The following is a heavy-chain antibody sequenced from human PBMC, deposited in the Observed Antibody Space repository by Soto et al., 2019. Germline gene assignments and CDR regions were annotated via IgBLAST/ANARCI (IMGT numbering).Heavy chain of an antibody. CDR1: GGSIATSSYF. CDR2: IDYRGTI. J-gene: IGHJ5*02. V-gene: IGHV4-39*02. Sequence: LETLSLTCTVSGGSIATSSYFWAWIRRPPGKGLEWIGSIDYRGTIYNNPSLKSQVTISVDTSKNHFSLKLDSVTAADTALYYCSRRAPEGFDPWGQGTLVTVSS. CDR3: SRRAPEGFDP.